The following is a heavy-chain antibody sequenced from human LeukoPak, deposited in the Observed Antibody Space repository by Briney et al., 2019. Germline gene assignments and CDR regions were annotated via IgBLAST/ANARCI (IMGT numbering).Heavy chain of an antibody. CDR2: ISNDGNNK. CDR1: GFTFSTYA. CDR3: ASPVRYCSSTNCYIDYYYGMDV. J-gene: IGHJ6*02. Sequence: GGSLRLSCAASGFTFSTYAMHWVRQAPGKGLEWVAVISNDGNNKYYADSVKGRFTISRDNSKNTLYLQMNSLRVEDTAVYYCASPVRYCSSTNCYIDYYYGMDVWGQGTTVTVSS. D-gene: IGHD2-2*02. V-gene: IGHV3-30-3*02.